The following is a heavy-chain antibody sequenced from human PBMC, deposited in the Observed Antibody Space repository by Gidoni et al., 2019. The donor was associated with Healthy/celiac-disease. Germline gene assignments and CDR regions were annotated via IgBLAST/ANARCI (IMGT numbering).Heavy chain of an antibody. V-gene: IGHV4-39*01. CDR1: GGSISSSSSY. Sequence: QLQLQASGPGLVKPSETLSLTCTVSGGSISSSSSYWGWIRQPPGKGLEWIGSIYYSGSTYYNPSLKSRVTISVDTSKNQFSLKLSSVTAADTAVYYCARLILTGYYAFDIWGQGTMVTVSS. CDR2: IYYSGST. D-gene: IGHD3-9*01. CDR3: ARLILTGYYAFDI. J-gene: IGHJ3*02.